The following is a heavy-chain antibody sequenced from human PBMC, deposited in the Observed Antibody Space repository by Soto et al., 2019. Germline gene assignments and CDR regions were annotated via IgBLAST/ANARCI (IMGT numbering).Heavy chain of an antibody. CDR3: ATEWGRITGTTVKEASFDY. Sequence: GGSLRLSCAASGFTFSNAWMSWVRQAPGKGLEWVGRIKSKTDGRATDYAAPVKGRFTTSRDDSKNTLYLQMNSRKTEDTAVYYCATEWGRITGTTVKEASFDYGGQGTMVTVSA. CDR2: IKSKTDGRAT. D-gene: IGHD1-20*01. J-gene: IGHJ4*02. CDR1: GFTFSNAW. V-gene: IGHV3-15*01.